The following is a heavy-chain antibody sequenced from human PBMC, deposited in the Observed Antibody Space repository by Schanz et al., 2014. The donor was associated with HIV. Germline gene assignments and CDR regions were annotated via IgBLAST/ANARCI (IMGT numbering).Heavy chain of an antibody. CDR2: ISWHSVSI. D-gene: IGHD5-18*01. CDR1: GFTFDDYA. CDR3: AKDRGVGSGMVTNFYYGLDV. Sequence: EVQLVESGGGLVQPGRSLRLSCAASGFTFDDYAMHWVRQAPGKGLEWVSGISWHSVSIGYADSVKGRFTISRDNAKNSLYLQMNSLRAEDTALYYCAKDRGVGSGMVTNFYYGLDVWGQGTTVTVSS. V-gene: IGHV3-9*01. J-gene: IGHJ6*02.